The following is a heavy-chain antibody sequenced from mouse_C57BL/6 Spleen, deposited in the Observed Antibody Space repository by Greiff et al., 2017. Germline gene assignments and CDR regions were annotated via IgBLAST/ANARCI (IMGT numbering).Heavy chain of an antibody. CDR3: TRRGGYYDY. CDR2: ISYDGSN. D-gene: IGHD2-3*01. Sequence: VQLQQSGPGLVKPSQSLSLTCSVTGYSITTGYYWNWIRQFPGNKLEWMGYISYDGSNNYNPSLKNRISITRDTSKNQFFLKLNSGTTEDAATYYGTRRGGYYDYWGQGTTLTVAS. V-gene: IGHV3-6*01. CDR1: GYSITTGYY. J-gene: IGHJ2*01.